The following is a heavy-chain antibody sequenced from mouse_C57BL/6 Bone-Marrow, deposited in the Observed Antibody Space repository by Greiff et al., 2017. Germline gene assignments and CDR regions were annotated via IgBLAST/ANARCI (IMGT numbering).Heavy chain of an antibody. D-gene: IGHD3-3*01. J-gene: IGHJ4*01. Sequence: QVQLQQSGAELARPGASVKISCKVSGYTFTDHTIHWMKQRPEQGLEWIGYIYPRDGSTKYNEKFKGKATLTADKSSSTAYMQLNSLTSEDSAVYFCARQGLPGYYAMDYWGQGTSVTVSS. CDR2: IYPRDGST. CDR3: ARQGLPGYYAMDY. V-gene: IGHV1-78*01. CDR1: GYTFTDHT.